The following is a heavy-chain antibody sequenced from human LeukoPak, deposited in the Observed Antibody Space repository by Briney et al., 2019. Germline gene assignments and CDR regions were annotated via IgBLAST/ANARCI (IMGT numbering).Heavy chain of an antibody. CDR3: ARGGGFWELLNY. D-gene: IGHD1-26*01. Sequence: GGSLRLSCAASGFTFSSYAMSWVRQAPGKGLEWVANIKQDGSEKYYVDSVKGRFTISRDNAKNSLYLQMNSLRAEDTAVYYCARGGGFWELLNYWGQETLVTVSS. J-gene: IGHJ4*02. V-gene: IGHV3-7*01. CDR1: GFTFSSYA. CDR2: IKQDGSEK.